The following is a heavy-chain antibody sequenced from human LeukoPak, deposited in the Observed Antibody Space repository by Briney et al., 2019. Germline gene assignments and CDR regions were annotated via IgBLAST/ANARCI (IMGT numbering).Heavy chain of an antibody. CDR2: IYYSGST. D-gene: IGHD5-24*01. J-gene: IGHJ3*02. CDR3: ARWGDGYNDAFDI. Sequence: SETLSLTCTVSGGSVSSNYWSWIRQPPGKGLEWIAYIYYSGSTNYNPSLKSRVTLSIDTSKNQFSLKLSSVTAADTAVYYCARWGDGYNDAFDIWGQGTMVAVSA. CDR1: GGSVSSNY. V-gene: IGHV4-59*02.